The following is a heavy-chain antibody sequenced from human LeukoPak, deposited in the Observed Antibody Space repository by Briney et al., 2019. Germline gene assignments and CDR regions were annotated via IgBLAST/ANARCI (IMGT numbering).Heavy chain of an antibody. CDR2: IKQDGSER. J-gene: IGHJ4*02. V-gene: IGHV3-7*01. CDR3: ARGGGYAWDY. CDR1: GFNFTTYW. Sequence: GGSLRLSCATSGFNFTTYWMNWVRQAPGKGLEWVANIKQDGSERYYVDSVKGRFTISRDNARNSLYLQMNSLRADDTAVYYCARGGGYAWDYWGQGTLVTVSS. D-gene: IGHD5-12*01.